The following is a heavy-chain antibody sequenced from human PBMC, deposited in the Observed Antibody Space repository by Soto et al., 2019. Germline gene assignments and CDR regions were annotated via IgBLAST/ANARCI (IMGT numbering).Heavy chain of an antibody. D-gene: IGHD2-15*01. V-gene: IGHV1-8*01. CDR1: GYTFTSYD. CDR2: MNPNSGNT. CDR3: ARLVGLIGYCSGSSCYSFALYI. Sequence: ASVKVSCKASGYTFTSYDINWVRQATGQGLEWMGWMNPNSGNTGYAQKFQGRVTMTRNNSISTAYMELSSLSSEDTAVYYCARLVGLIGYCSGSSCYSFALYIWVQGTIVTVSS. J-gene: IGHJ3*02.